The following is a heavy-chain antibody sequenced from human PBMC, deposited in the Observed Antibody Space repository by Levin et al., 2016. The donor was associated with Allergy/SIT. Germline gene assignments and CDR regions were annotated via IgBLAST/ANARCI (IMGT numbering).Heavy chain of an antibody. Sequence: GGSLRLSCAASGFTFRSYGMHWVRQAPGKGLEWVASISSSGGSTFYADSVKGRFTVSRDNFNNTLYLQMNSLRAEDTAVYYCAKDPARRIVVVTAIFSWYFDLWGRGALVT. CDR2: ISSSGGST. V-gene: IGHV3-23*01. D-gene: IGHD2-21*02. CDR1: GFTFRSYG. J-gene: IGHJ2*01. CDR3: AKDPARRIVVVTAIFSWYFDL.